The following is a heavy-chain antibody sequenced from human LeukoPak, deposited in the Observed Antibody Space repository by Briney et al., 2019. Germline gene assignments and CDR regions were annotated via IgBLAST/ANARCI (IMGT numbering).Heavy chain of an antibody. D-gene: IGHD4-17*01. Sequence: PSETLSLTCTVSGGSISSGDYYWSWIRQPPGKGLEWVSSISSSSSYIYYADSVKGRFTISRDNAKNSLYLQMNSLRVEDTAVYYCARDGDYGGYWGQGTLVTVSS. V-gene: IGHV3-21*01. CDR2: ISSSSSYI. CDR3: ARDGDYGGY. J-gene: IGHJ4*02. CDR1: GGSISSGDYY.